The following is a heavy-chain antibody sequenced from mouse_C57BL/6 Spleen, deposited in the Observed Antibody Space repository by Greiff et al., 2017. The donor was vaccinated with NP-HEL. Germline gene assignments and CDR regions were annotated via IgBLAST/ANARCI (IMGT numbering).Heavy chain of an antibody. V-gene: IGHV14-4*01. Sequence: EVQLQQSGAELVRPGASVKLSCTASGFNIKDDYMHWVKQRPEQGLEWIGWIDPENGDTEYASKFQSKATITADTSSNTAYLQLSSLTSEDTAVYYCTRTVVATRYFDYWGQGTTLTVSS. CDR2: IDPENGDT. D-gene: IGHD1-1*01. CDR1: GFNIKDDY. J-gene: IGHJ2*01. CDR3: TRTVVATRYFDY.